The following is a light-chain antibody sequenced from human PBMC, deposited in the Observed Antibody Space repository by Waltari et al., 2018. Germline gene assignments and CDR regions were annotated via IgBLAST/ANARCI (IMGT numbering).Light chain of an antibody. CDR3: MFWPSNVWV. J-gene: IGLJ3*02. V-gene: IGLV5-37*01. Sequence: QPVLTQPPSSSPSPGESARLPCTSPSDITVGDFNIYWYQQEPGSPPRFLHYYKSDSEKTQEKDVPSRSSVSNYPSANAGVLLVSGLQAEDEADYYCMFWPSNVWVFGGGTRLTVL. CDR1: SDITVGDFN. CDR2: YKSDSEK.